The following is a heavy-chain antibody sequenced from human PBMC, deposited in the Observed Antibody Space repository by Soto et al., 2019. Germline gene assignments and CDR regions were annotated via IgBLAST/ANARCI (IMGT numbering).Heavy chain of an antibody. CDR3: ARDYRPSPDYDILTGYYTSGFYY. CDR1: GGTFSSYS. Sequence: ASVKVSCKASGGTFSSYSISWVRQAPGQGLEWMGGIIPIFGTANYAQKFQGRVTITADESTSTAYMELSSLRSEDTAVYYCARDYRPSPDYDILTGYYTSGFYYWGQGTLVTVSS. CDR2: IIPIFGTA. V-gene: IGHV1-69*13. D-gene: IGHD3-9*01. J-gene: IGHJ4*02.